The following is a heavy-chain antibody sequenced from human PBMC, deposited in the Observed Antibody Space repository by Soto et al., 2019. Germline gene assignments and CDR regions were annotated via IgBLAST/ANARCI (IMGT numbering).Heavy chain of an antibody. CDR3: ATEAAMAVGAFDI. D-gene: IGHD5-18*01. CDR2: TIPIFGTA. J-gene: IGHJ3*02. V-gene: IGHV1-69*13. CDR1: GGTFSSYA. Sequence: SVKISCKASGGTFSSYAISWVRQAPGQGLEWMGGTIPIFGTANYAQKFQGRVTITADESTSTAYMELSSLRSEDTAVYYCATEAAMAVGAFDIWGQGTMVTVSS.